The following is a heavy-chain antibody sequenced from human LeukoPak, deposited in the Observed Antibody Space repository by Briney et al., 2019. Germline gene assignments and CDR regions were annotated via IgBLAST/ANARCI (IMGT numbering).Heavy chain of an antibody. CDR3: ARGGWETSVTPFDY. CDR2: IYYSGST. V-gene: IGHV4-39*07. Sequence: SETLSLTCTVSGGSISSSSYYWGWIRQPPGKGLECFGTIYYSGSTHYNPSLKSRVTISADTSKNQFSLKLTSVTAADTAVYYCARGGWETSVTPFDYWSQGTLVTVSS. D-gene: IGHD4-17*01. CDR1: GGSISSSSYY. J-gene: IGHJ4*02.